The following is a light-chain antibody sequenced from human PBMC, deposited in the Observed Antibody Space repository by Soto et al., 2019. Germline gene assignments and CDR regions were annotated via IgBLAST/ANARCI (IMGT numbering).Light chain of an antibody. CDR2: DVG. CDR3: SSYAGTHIV. Sequence: QCALTQPPSASGSPGQSVAISCTGTSSDVGGYNYVSWYQQHPGKAPKLMIYDVGKRPSGVPDRFSGSKSGNTASLTVSGLQAEDEADYYCSSYAGTHIVFGTGTKVTVL. CDR1: SSDVGGYNY. V-gene: IGLV2-8*01. J-gene: IGLJ1*01.